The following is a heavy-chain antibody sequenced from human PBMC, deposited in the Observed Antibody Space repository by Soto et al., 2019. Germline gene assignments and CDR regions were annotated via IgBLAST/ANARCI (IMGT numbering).Heavy chain of an antibody. CDR2: IYYSGST. Sequence: QLQLQESGPGLVKPSETLSLTCTVSGGSISSSSYYWGWIRQPPGKGLEWIGSIYYSGSTYYNPSLKSRVTISVDTSKNQFSLKLSSVTAADTAVYYCASKGVATILSYFDYWGQGTLVTVSS. V-gene: IGHV4-39*01. J-gene: IGHJ4*02. D-gene: IGHD5-12*01. CDR3: ASKGVATILSYFDY. CDR1: GGSISSSSYY.